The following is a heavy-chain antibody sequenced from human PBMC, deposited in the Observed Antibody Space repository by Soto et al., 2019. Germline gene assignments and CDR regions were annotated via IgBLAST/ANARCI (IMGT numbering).Heavy chain of an antibody. CDR3: APSSGWNETPDY. CDR2: IKQDGSEK. Sequence: VGSLRLSCAASGFTFSSCWMTWVRQAPGKGLEWVGNIKQDGSEKYYADSVKGRFTISRDNAKNSLYLQMNSLRAEDTAVYYCAPSSGWNETPDYWGQGTLVTVSS. V-gene: IGHV3-7*01. CDR1: GFTFSSCW. D-gene: IGHD6-19*01. J-gene: IGHJ4*02.